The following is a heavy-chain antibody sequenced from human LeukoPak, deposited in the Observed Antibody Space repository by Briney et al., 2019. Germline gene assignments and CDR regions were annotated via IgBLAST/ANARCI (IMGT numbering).Heavy chain of an antibody. CDR3: AKAAFDILTGYYPIFDY. V-gene: IGHV3-23*01. J-gene: IGHJ4*02. CDR2: ISGGGGST. D-gene: IGHD3-9*01. Sequence: GGSLRLSCAASGVTFSSYAMSWVRQAPGKGLEWVSAISGGGGSTYYADSVKGRFTISRDNPKNTLYLQRNSLRAEDTAVYYCAKAAFDILTGYYPIFDYWGQGTLVTVSS. CDR1: GVTFSSYA.